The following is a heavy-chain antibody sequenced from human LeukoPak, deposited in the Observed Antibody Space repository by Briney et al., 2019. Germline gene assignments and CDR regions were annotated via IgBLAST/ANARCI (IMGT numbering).Heavy chain of an antibody. CDR3: ARGIGPYFQH. Sequence: SETLSLTCAVYGGSFSGYYWSWIRQPPGKGLEWIGEINHSGSTNYNPSLKSRVTISVDTSKNQFSLKLSSVTAADTAVYYCARGIGPYFQHWGQGTLVTVSS. V-gene: IGHV4-34*01. CDR2: INHSGST. CDR1: GGSFSGYY. J-gene: IGHJ1*01.